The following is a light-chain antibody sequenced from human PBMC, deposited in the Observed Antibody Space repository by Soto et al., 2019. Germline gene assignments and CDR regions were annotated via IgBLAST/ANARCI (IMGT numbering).Light chain of an antibody. CDR2: KAS. Sequence: DIQMTQSPSTLSASVGDRVTITCRASQSISSWLAWYHQKPGKVPNLLIYKASSIESGVPSRFSGSGSGTDFTLTISSLQPDDFATYYCQQYDSNPLAFGQGTKVEIK. V-gene: IGKV1-5*03. CDR3: QQYDSNPLA. J-gene: IGKJ1*01. CDR1: QSISSW.